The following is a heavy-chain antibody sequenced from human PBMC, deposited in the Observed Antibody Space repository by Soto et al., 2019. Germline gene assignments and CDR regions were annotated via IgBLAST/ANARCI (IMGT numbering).Heavy chain of an antibody. Sequence: QVQLVQSGAEVKKPGSSVKVSCKASGSTFSSYAISWVRQAPGQGLEWMGGIIPIFGTANYAQKFQGRVTITADKSTSTAYMELSSLRSEDTAVYYCARVRDYDSSGYSNLYGMDVWGQGTTVTVSS. V-gene: IGHV1-69*06. CDR3: ARVRDYDSSGYSNLYGMDV. J-gene: IGHJ6*02. D-gene: IGHD3-22*01. CDR1: GSTFSSYA. CDR2: IIPIFGTA.